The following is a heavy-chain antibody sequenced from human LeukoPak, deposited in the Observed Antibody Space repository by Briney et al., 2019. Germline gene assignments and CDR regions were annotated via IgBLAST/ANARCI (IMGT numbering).Heavy chain of an antibody. CDR1: GYTFTGYY. CDR2: INPNSGGT. CDR3: ARVRITFGGVIVKIFDY. J-gene: IGHJ4*02. Sequence: ASVKVSYKASGYTFTGYYMHWVRQAPGQGLEWMGWINPNSGGTNYAQKFQGRVTMTRDTSISTAYMELSRLRSDDTAVYYCARVRITFGGVIVKIFDYWGQGTLVTVSS. D-gene: IGHD3-16*02. V-gene: IGHV1-2*02.